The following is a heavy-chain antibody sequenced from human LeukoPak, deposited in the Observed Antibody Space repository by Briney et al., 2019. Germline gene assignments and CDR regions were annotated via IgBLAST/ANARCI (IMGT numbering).Heavy chain of an antibody. CDR3: AKGHEYYYDSSGYYLSYDAFDI. V-gene: IGHV3-9*03. D-gene: IGHD3-22*01. CDR2: ICWNSGSI. Sequence: PGGSLRLSCAASGFTFDDYALHWVRQAPGKGLEWVSGICWNSGSIGYADSVKGRFTISRDNAKNSLYLQMNSLRAEDMALYYCAKGHEYYYDSSGYYLSYDAFDIWGQGTMVTVSS. J-gene: IGHJ3*02. CDR1: GFTFDDYA.